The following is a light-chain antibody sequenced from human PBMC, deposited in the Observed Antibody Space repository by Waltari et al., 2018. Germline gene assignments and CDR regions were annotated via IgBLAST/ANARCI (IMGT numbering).Light chain of an antibody. J-gene: IGLJ2*01. CDR3: SSYTSSTAVV. CDR2: DVS. Sequence: QSALPQPASVSGSPGQSITISCTGTGSDVGGYSFVSWYQQHPGKAPKLIIYDVSYRPSGVSNRFSGSKSGNTASLTISGLQAEDEADYHCSSYTSSTAVVFGGGTKLTVL. CDR1: GSDVGGYSF. V-gene: IGLV2-14*03.